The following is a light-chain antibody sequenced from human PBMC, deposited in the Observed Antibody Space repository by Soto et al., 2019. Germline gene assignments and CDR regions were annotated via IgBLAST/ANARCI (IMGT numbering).Light chain of an antibody. V-gene: IGKV3-15*01. CDR3: QQYNNWPLT. Sequence: EIVMTQSPATLSVSPGERATLSCRASQSVAGNLAWYQQKPGQAPRLLMYGASTRATGIPARFRGSGSGTAFTLTISSLPSEDFAVYYCQQYNNWPLTFGGRTKVQIK. CDR2: GAS. CDR1: QSVAGN. J-gene: IGKJ4*01.